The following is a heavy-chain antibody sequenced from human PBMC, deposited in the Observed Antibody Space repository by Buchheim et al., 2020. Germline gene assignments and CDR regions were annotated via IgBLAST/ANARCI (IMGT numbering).Heavy chain of an antibody. CDR2: ISSSSSYT. J-gene: IGHJ6*02. Sequence: QVQLVESGGGLVKPGGSLRLSCAASGFTFSDYYMSWIRQAPGKGLEWVSYISSSSSYTNYEDSVKGRFTISRDNATNSPYLQMNSLRAEDTAVYYCATKSPVVAATYYYYGMDVWGQGTT. CDR3: ATKSPVVAATYYYYGMDV. CDR1: GFTFSDYY. V-gene: IGHV3-11*06. D-gene: IGHD2-15*01.